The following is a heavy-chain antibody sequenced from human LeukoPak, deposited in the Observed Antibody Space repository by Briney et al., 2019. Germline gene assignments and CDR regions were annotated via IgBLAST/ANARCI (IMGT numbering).Heavy chain of an antibody. CDR3: ARDYSIRDYDYVWGSYRSRSFDY. CDR2: ISGSGGST. D-gene: IGHD3-16*02. J-gene: IGHJ4*02. Sequence: GGSLRLSCAASGFTFSSYAMSWVRQAPGKGLEWVSAISGSGGSTYYADSVKGRFTISRDNSKNTLYLQMNSLRAEDTAVYYCARDYSIRDYDYVWGSYRSRSFDYWGQGTLVTVSS. CDR1: GFTFSSYA. V-gene: IGHV3-23*01.